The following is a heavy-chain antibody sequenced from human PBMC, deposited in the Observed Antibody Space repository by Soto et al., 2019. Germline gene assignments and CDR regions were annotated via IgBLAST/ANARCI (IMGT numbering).Heavy chain of an antibody. D-gene: IGHD2-2*01. CDR2: IIPIFCRP. V-gene: IGHV1-69*01. Sequence: QVQLVQSGAEVKKPGSSMKVSCTASGGTFNTFAINWVRQAPGQGLEWMGGIIPIFCRPNYAQKFHGRVTITDAEATSTMHMELTSLTSADPAVYYCAIRHLRHQVLSTRVLYGLGAWGRATTVIVS. CDR3: AIRHLRHQVLSTRVLYGLGA. CDR1: GGTFNTFA. J-gene: IGHJ6*02.